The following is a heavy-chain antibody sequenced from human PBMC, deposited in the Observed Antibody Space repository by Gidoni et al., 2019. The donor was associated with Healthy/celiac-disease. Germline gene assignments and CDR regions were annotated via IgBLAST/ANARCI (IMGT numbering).Heavy chain of an antibody. J-gene: IGHJ3*02. CDR2: MVPRDADT. CDR3: ARSAGYSSGLDAFDI. Sequence: EVQLVQSGAEVKKPGESLTISCNGSGYSSTSYWIRWVRKMPGKGLEWMGRMVPRDADTNDSPSIQGHVTISADKSISTAYLQWSSLKASATAMYYCARSAGYSSGLDAFDIWGQGTMVTVSS. V-gene: IGHV5-10-1*01. CDR1: GYSSTSYW. D-gene: IGHD6-19*01.